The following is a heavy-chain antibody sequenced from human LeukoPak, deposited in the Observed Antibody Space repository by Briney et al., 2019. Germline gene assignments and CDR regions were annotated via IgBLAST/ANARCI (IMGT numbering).Heavy chain of an antibody. D-gene: IGHD3-22*01. CDR1: GFTFDDYA. CDR2: ISWNSGSI. J-gene: IGHJ4*02. Sequence: GRSLRLSCAASGFTFDDYAMPWVRQAPGKGLEWVSGISWNSGSIGYADSVKGRFTISRDNAKNSLYLQMNSLRAEDTALYYCAKGNYYDSSGYYAEKDYYFDYWGQGTLVTVSS. V-gene: IGHV3-9*01. CDR3: AKGNYYDSSGYYAEKDYYFDY.